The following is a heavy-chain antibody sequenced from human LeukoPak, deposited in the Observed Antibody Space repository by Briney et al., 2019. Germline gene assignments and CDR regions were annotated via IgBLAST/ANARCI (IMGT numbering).Heavy chain of an antibody. CDR2: ITSSGAAT. J-gene: IGHJ4*02. D-gene: IGHD3-22*01. V-gene: IGHV3-23*01. Sequence: PGGSLRLSXAASGFTFSSYAMSWVGQTPGKGLEWVSSITSSGAATYYADSVKGRFTISRDNSDNTLYLQMNSLRAEDTAVYYCAKDRPNYYGSNGHYYKLNGDCWGQGTLVTVSS. CDR3: AKDRPNYYGSNGHYYKLNGDC. CDR1: GFTFSSYA.